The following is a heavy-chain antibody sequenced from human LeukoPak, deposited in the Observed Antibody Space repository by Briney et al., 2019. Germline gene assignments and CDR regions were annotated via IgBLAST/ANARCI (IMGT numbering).Heavy chain of an antibody. J-gene: IGHJ6*04. CDR2: IIPIFGTA. Sequence: ASVKVSCKASGVTFSTYAINWVRQAPGQGLEWMGVIIPIFGTAIYAQKFQGRVTITADESTSTAYMELSSLRCEDTAMYYCARDNGGLGGYDHFYYYGMDVWGKGTTVTVSS. D-gene: IGHD5-12*01. CDR3: ARDNGGLGGYDHFYYYGMDV. V-gene: IGHV1-69*13. CDR1: GVTFSTYA.